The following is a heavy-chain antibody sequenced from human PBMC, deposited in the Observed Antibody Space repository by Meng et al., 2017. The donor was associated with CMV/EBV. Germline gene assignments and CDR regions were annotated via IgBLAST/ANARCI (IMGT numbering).Heavy chain of an antibody. CDR1: GFTFSPFW. CDR2: ISPDGTLT. Sequence: GGSLRLSCGSYGFTFSPFWMSWFRRAPGKGLEWVAHISPDGTLTYYVDSVRGRFTISRDNTENSIYLRMSTLRAEDTAVYYCATTSGSSYWGQGAQVTVSS. J-gene: IGHJ4*02. V-gene: IGHV3-7*01. D-gene: IGHD6-6*01. CDR3: ATTSGSSY.